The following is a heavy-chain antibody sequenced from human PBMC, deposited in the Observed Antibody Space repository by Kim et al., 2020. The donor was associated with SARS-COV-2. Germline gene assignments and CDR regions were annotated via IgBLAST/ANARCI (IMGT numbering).Heavy chain of an antibody. D-gene: IGHD6-19*01. J-gene: IGHJ4*02. V-gene: IGHV3-23*05. CDR3: ANYHPSNGWPSFDA. Sequence: YANSVKRRFTISRDMTKDTLYLRMNSLRADDTAFYSCANYHPSNGWPSFDAWGQGTLVTVSS.